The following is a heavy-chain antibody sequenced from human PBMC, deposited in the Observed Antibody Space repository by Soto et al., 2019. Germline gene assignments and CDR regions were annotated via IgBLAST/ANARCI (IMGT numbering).Heavy chain of an antibody. CDR3: ARSTYYDILTGWLDP. Sequence: PSETLSLTCTVSGGSISSGDYYRSWIRQPPGKGLEWIGYIYYSGSTYYNPSLKSRVTISVDTSKNQFSLKLSSVTAADTAVYYCARSTYYDILTGWLDPWGQGTLVTVSS. J-gene: IGHJ5*02. D-gene: IGHD3-9*01. V-gene: IGHV4-30-4*01. CDR1: GGSISSGDYY. CDR2: IYYSGST.